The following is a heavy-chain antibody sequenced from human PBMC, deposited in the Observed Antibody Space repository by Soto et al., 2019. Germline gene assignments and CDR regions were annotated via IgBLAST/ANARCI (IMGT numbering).Heavy chain of an antibody. J-gene: IGHJ4*02. CDR3: ARRSSYDTLDY. CDR1: GGSISSGGYS. CDR2: IYQSGST. V-gene: IGHV4-30-2*01. Sequence: PSETLSLTCAVSGGSISSGGYSWSWIRQPPGKGLEWIGYIYQSGSTYYNPSLKSRVTISADRSKNQFSLKLSSVTAADTAVYYCARRSSYDTLDYWGRGTLVTVSS. D-gene: IGHD5-12*01.